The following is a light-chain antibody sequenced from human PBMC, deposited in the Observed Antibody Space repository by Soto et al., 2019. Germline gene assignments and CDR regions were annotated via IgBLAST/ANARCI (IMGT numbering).Light chain of an antibody. CDR2: DAS. CDR1: QSVSQSVTTN. V-gene: IGKV3-11*01. CDR3: QQRSNWPPET. J-gene: IGKJ2*01. Sequence: EIVMMQFPATLSVSPGERVTLSCRASQSVSQSVTTNLAWYQQKPGQAPRLLIYDASNRATGSPARFSGSGSGTDFTLTISSLEPEDFAVYYCQQRSNWPPETFGQGTKLEIK.